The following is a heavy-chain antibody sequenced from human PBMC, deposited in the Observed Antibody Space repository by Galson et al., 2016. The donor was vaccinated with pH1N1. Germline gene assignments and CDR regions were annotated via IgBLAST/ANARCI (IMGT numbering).Heavy chain of an antibody. CDR3: ARHSLRDGYNLYYFDY. CDR2: IIPIFGTP. CDR1: GGTFSFYS. V-gene: IGHV1-69*13. Sequence: SVKVSCKASGGTFSFYSFSWLRQAPGQGLEWMGGIIPIFGTPNYAQKFQGRVAITADESSSTAYMELSSLRSEDTAVYYCARHSLRDGYNLYYFDYWGQGTLVTVSS. J-gene: IGHJ4*02. D-gene: IGHD5-24*01.